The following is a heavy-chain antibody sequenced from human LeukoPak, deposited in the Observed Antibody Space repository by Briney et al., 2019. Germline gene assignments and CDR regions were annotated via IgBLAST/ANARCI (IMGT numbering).Heavy chain of an antibody. D-gene: IGHD6-19*01. Sequence: ASEKVSCKASGYTFASYYMYWMRQAPGQGLEWMGIINPSGGSTSYAQKFQGRVTMTRDTSTSTVYMELSSLRSEDTAVYYCARDRSPVAVYGMDVWGQGTTVTVSS. V-gene: IGHV1-46*01. CDR1: GYTFASYY. J-gene: IGHJ6*02. CDR2: INPSGGST. CDR3: ARDRSPVAVYGMDV.